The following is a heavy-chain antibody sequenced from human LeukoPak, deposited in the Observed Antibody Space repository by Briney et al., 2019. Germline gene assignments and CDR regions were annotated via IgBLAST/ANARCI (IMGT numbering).Heavy chain of an antibody. CDR2: IYYSGST. V-gene: IGHV4-39*01. J-gene: IGHJ6*03. Sequence: NSSETLSLTCTVSGGSINGNDYYWGWIRQPPGKGLEWIGSIYYSGSTYYNPSLKSRVTISVDTSKNQFFLRLSSAPPAHPALYYCARTNYSSYYMDVSCRGTTLTVSS. CDR1: GGSINGNDYY. CDR3: ARTNYSSYYMDV. D-gene: IGHD2-8*01.